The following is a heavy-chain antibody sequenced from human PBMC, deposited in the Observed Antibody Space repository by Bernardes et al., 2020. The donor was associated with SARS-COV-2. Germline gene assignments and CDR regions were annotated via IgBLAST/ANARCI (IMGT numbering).Heavy chain of an antibody. J-gene: IGHJ4*02. Sequence: SLRLSCAASGFTFSSYGMHWVRQAPGKGLEWVAVISYDGSNKYYADSVKGRFTISRDNSKNTLYLQMNSLRAEDTAVYYCAKAGYSYGYPEYYFDYWGQGTLVTVSS. CDR3: AKAGYSYGYPEYYFDY. V-gene: IGHV3-30*18. CDR1: GFTFSSYG. CDR2: ISYDGSNK. D-gene: IGHD5-18*01.